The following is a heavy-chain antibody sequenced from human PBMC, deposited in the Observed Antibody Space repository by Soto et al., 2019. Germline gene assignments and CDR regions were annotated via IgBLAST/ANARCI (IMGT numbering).Heavy chain of an antibody. CDR3: AKDLVRCFDWSPFDY. CDR1: GFTFSNYG. CDR2: ISYDGSNK. Sequence: QVQLVESGGGVVQPGRSLRLSCAASGFTFSNYGMHWVRQAPGKGLEWVAVISYDGSNKYYAESVKGRFTISRDNSKNPLDLQMNSLRAEDTAVYYCAKDLVRCFDWSPFDYWGQGTLVTVSS. V-gene: IGHV3-30*18. D-gene: IGHD3-9*01. J-gene: IGHJ4*02.